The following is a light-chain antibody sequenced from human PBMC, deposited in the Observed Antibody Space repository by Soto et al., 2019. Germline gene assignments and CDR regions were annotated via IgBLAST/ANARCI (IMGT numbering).Light chain of an antibody. J-gene: IGLJ2*01. Sequence: QSALAQPPSASGSPGQSVTISCTGTSSDVGGYNCVSWYQQHPGKAPKPMIYEVTKRPSGVPDRFSGSKSDNTASLTVSGLQAEDEADYYCSSYAGSNTVIFGGGTKVTVL. CDR2: EVT. V-gene: IGLV2-8*01. CDR1: SSDVGGYNC. CDR3: SSYAGSNTVI.